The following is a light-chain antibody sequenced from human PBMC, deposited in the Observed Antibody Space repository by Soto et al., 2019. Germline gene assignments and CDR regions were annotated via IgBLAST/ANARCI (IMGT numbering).Light chain of an antibody. CDR1: QSVSSSY. V-gene: IGKV3-20*01. J-gene: IGKJ4*01. Sequence: EIVLTQSPGTLSLSPGERATLSCRASQSVSSSYLAWYQQKPGQAPRLLIYGASSRATGIPDRFSGSGSGTDFTLTISRLEPEDFAVYYCQQLYGYPLTFGGGTRVEIK. CDR2: GAS. CDR3: QQLYGYPLT.